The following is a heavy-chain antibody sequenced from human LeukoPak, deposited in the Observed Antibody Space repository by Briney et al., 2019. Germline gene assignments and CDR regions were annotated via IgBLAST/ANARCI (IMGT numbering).Heavy chain of an antibody. CDR1: GYTFTGYC. V-gene: IGHV1-2*02. CDR3: ARLAIVATIKSGDY. Sequence: ASVKVSCKASGYTFTGYCMHWVRQAPGQGLEWMGWINPNSGGTNYAQKFQGRVTMTRDTSISTAYMELSRLRSDDTAVYYCARLAIVATIKSGDYWGQGTLVTVSS. CDR2: INPNSGGT. D-gene: IGHD5-12*01. J-gene: IGHJ4*02.